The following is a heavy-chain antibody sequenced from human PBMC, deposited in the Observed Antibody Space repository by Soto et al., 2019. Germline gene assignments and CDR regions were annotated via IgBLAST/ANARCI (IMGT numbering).Heavy chain of an antibody. Sequence: GGSLRLSCAASGFTFSSYAMHWVRQAPGKGLEWVAVISYDGSNKYYADSVKGRFTISRDNSKNTLYLQMNSLRAEDTAVYYCARDYVGSGLLGKRGMDVWGQGTTVTV. D-gene: IGHD3-3*01. CDR2: ISYDGSNK. J-gene: IGHJ6*02. V-gene: IGHV3-30-3*01. CDR1: GFTFSSYA. CDR3: ARDYVGSGLLGKRGMDV.